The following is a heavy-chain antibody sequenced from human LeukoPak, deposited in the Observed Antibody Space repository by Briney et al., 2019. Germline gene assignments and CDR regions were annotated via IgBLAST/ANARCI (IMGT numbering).Heavy chain of an antibody. Sequence: ASVKVSCKASGYTFIGYFIHWMRLAPGQGLEWMAWVNPNSGATFYAQGFQGRVSVTRDTSISTAYMELRSLRSDDTAVYYCARDPLTTGYSDDVLDIWGQGTMVTVSS. D-gene: IGHD3-9*01. CDR2: VNPNSGAT. CDR1: GYTFIGYF. J-gene: IGHJ3*02. V-gene: IGHV1-2*02. CDR3: ARDPLTTGYSDDVLDI.